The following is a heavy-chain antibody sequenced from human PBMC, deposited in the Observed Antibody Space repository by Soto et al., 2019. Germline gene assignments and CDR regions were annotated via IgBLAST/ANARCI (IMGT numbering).Heavy chain of an antibody. CDR1: GFTFSSYG. D-gene: IGHD3-16*01. CDR3: ARDWGAPNYYYYMDV. J-gene: IGHJ6*03. Sequence: HPGGSLRLSCAASGFTFSSYGMHWVRQAPGKGLEWVAVIWYDGSNKYYADSVKGRFTISRDNSKNTLYLQMNSLRAEDTAVYYCARDWGAPNYYYYMDVWGKGTTVTVSS. CDR2: IWYDGSNK. V-gene: IGHV3-33*01.